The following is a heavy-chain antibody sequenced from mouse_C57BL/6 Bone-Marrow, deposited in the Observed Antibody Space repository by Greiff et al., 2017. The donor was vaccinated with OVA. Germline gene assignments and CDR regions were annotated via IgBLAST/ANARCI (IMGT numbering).Heavy chain of an antibody. CDR2: IYPRSGNT. Sequence: VQGVESGAELARPGASVKLSCKASGYTFTSYGISWVKQRTGQGLEWIGEIYPRSGNTYYNEKFKGKATLTADKSSSTAYMELRSLTSEDSAVYFCARGRAYYSNPWFAYWGQGTLVTVSA. CDR1: GYTFTSYG. J-gene: IGHJ3*01. V-gene: IGHV1-81*01. D-gene: IGHD2-5*01. CDR3: ARGRAYYSNPWFAY.